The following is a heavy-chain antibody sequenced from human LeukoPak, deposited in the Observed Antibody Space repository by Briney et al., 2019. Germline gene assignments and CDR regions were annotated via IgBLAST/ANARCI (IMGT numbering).Heavy chain of an antibody. CDR3: ARVGSSSWYLNYYYYYMDV. D-gene: IGHD6-13*01. Sequence: ASVKVSCKASGYTFTSYGISWVRQAPGQGLEWMGWISAYNGNTNYAQKLQGRVTMTTDTSTSTAYMELRSLRSDDTAVYYCARVGSSSWYLNYYYYYMDVWGKGTSVTVSS. J-gene: IGHJ6*03. CDR2: ISAYNGNT. V-gene: IGHV1-18*01. CDR1: GYTFTSYG.